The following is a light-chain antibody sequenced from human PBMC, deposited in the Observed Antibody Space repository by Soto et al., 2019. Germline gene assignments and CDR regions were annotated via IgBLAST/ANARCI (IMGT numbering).Light chain of an antibody. V-gene: IGLV1-40*01. CDR3: QSYDSGLSGSEV. Sequence: QSVLTQPPSVSGAPGQRGTISCTGSSSNIGAGHDVHWYQQLPGTAPKLLIYGNGNRPSGVPDRFSGSKSGTSASLAITGLQAEDEADYYCQSYDSGLSGSEVFGTGTKVTVL. J-gene: IGLJ1*01. CDR2: GNG. CDR1: SSNIGAGHD.